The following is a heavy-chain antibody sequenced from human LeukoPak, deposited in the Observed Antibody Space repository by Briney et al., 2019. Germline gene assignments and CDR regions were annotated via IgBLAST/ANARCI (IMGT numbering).Heavy chain of an antibody. D-gene: IGHD3-16*02. Sequence: SETLSLTCAVYGGSFSGYYWSWIRQPPGKGLEWIGEINHSGSTNYNPSLKSRVTISVDTSKNQFSLKLSSVTAADTAVYYCARRGVVRLRLGELSLIDYWGQGTLVTVSS. CDR2: INHSGST. J-gene: IGHJ4*02. CDR3: ARRGVVRLRLGELSLIDY. V-gene: IGHV4-34*01. CDR1: GGSFSGYY.